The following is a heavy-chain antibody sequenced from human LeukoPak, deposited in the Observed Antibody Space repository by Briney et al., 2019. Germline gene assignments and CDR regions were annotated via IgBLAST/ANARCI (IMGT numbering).Heavy chain of an antibody. CDR1: GYTFTGYY. V-gene: IGHV1-2*02. Sequence: ASVKVSCKASGYTFTGYYMHWVRQAPGQGLEWMGWINPNSGGTNYAQKFQGRVTMTRDTSISTAYMELGRLRSDDTAVYYCARDLGHSSGWYGGAFDIWGQGTMVTVSS. CDR2: INPNSGGT. D-gene: IGHD6-19*01. J-gene: IGHJ3*02. CDR3: ARDLGHSSGWYGGAFDI.